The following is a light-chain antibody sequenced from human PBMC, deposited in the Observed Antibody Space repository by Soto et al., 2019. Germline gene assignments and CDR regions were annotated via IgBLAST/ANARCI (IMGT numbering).Light chain of an antibody. Sequence: EIVLTQSPGTLSLSPGERATLSCRASQSVSSSYLAWYQQKPGQAPRLLIYDASRATGIPDRFSGSGSGTDFTLTITRVESEDFAVYYCQHYGTSALFGPGTKVDI. CDR3: QHYGTSAL. J-gene: IGKJ3*01. V-gene: IGKV3-20*01. CDR1: QSVSSSY. CDR2: DAS.